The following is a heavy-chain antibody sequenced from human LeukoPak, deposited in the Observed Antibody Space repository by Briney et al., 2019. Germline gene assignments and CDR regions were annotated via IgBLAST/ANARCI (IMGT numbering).Heavy chain of an antibody. Sequence: GGSLRLSCAASGFTLRNYYMSWVRQAPGKGLEWVSYMSSTGNTIYYAESVKGRFTVSRDSANNSMYLQMTSLRAEDTAVYYCALSSSYFTYFDRWGRDALVTVCS. CDR2: MSSTGNTI. J-gene: IGHJ2*01. V-gene: IGHV3-11*04. CDR3: ALSSSYFTYFDR. CDR1: GFTLRNYY. D-gene: IGHD2-8*01.